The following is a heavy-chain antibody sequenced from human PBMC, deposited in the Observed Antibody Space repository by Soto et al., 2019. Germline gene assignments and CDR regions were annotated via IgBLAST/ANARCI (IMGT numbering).Heavy chain of an antibody. J-gene: IGHJ6*02. CDR1: GYTFTSYY. V-gene: IGHV1-46*03. D-gene: IGHD6-13*01. CDR2: INPSGGVA. Sequence: ASVKFSCKASGYTFTSYYMHWVRQAPGQGLECMVIINPSGGVASYXXKFQGRVXXTRDTSTSTVXMELSXLRSEDTAVYYCARDQLAAAATYYYYGMDVXX. CDR3: ARDQLAAAATYYYYGMDV.